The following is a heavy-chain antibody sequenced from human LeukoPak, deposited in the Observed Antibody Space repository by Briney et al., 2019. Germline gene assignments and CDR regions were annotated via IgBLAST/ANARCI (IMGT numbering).Heavy chain of an antibody. CDR1: GFTFSSYE. D-gene: IGHD2-15*01. CDR3: ARARDCSGGSCYSWYYYYYMDV. V-gene: IGHV3-48*03. CDR2: ISSSGSTI. Sequence: PGGSLRLSCAASGFTFSSYEMNWVRQAPGEGLEGVSYISSSGSTIFYGDSVKGRFTISRDNPKNSLYLQMNSLRAEDTAVYYCARARDCSGGSCYSWYYYYYMDVWGKGTTVTVSS. J-gene: IGHJ6*03.